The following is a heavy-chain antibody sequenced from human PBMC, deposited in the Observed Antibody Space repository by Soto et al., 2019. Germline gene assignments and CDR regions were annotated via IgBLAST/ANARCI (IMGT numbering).Heavy chain of an antibody. D-gene: IGHD3-22*01. Sequence: TLSITCTVSGGSISSGGYYWSWIRQHPGKGLEWIGYIYHSGSTYYNPSLKSRVTISVDTSKNQFSLKLSSVTAADTAVYYCARASYYDSSGYYWYFDLWGRGTLVTVSS. V-gene: IGHV4-31*03. CDR2: IYHSGST. J-gene: IGHJ2*01. CDR3: ARASYYDSSGYYWYFDL. CDR1: GGSISSGGYY.